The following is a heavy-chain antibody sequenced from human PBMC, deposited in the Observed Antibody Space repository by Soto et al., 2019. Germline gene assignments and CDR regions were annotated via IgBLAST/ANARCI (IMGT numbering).Heavy chain of an antibody. D-gene: IGHD3-10*01. CDR3: ARDVTRALSLGDSINTKKNWFDP. CDR2: INPNSGGT. CDR1: GYSFTGYY. Sequence: QVQLVQSGAEVKKPGASVKVSCKASGYSFTGYYMHWVRQAPGQGLEWMGWINPNSGGTNYAQKFQGRVTRTRDTSLSTAYRELSRLRSDDTAVYYWARDVTRALSLGDSINTKKNWFDPWGQGTLVTVSS. J-gene: IGHJ5*02. V-gene: IGHV1-2*02.